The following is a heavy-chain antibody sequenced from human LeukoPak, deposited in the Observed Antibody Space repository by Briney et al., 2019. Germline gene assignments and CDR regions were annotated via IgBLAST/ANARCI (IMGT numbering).Heavy chain of an antibody. J-gene: IGHJ4*02. V-gene: IGHV3-23*01. CDR3: AKVHYYDFWTGLYYFDY. CDR2: TSGSGGST. CDR1: GFTFSSYA. D-gene: IGHD3-3*01. Sequence: GGSLRLSCAASGFTFSSYAMSWVRQAPGNGLEWVSATSGSGGSTYYADSVKGRFTISRDNSKNTLYLQMNSLRAEDTAVYYCAKVHYYDFWTGLYYFDYWGQGTLVTVSS.